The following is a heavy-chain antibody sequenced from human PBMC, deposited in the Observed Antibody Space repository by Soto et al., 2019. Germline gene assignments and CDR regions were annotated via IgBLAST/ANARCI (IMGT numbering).Heavy chain of an antibody. D-gene: IGHD5-12*01. V-gene: IGHV3-21*01. Sequence: EVQLVESGGGLVKPGGSLRLSCAASGFTFSSYSMNWVRQAPGKGLEWVSSISRSSSSIYYADSVKGRFTISRDHAQTSLYLQMNRLRAEDTAVYYCAREVSKYSGYDFDYWGQGTLVTVSS. CDR1: GFTFSSYS. CDR3: AREVSKYSGYDFDY. J-gene: IGHJ4*02. CDR2: ISRSSSSI.